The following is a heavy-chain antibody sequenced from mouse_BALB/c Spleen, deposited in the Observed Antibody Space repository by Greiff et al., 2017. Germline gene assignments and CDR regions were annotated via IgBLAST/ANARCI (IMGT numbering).Heavy chain of an antibody. CDR1: GFNITDTY. J-gene: IGHJ3*01. V-gene: IGHV14-3*02. CDR3: ARGLPGFAY. Sequence: EVQLKESGAELVKPGASVKLSCTASGFNITDTYMHWVKQRPEQGLEWIGRIDPANGNTKYDPKFQGKATITADTSSNTAYLQLSSLTSEDTAVYYCARGLPGFAYWGQGTLVTVSA. D-gene: IGHD2-2*01. CDR2: IDPANGNT.